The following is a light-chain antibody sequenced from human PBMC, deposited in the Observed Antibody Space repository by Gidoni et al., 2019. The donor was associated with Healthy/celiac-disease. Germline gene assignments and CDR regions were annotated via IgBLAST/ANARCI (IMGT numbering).Light chain of an antibody. Sequence: QSALTQPASVSGSPGQSITISCTGTSSDVGGYNYVSWYQQHPGKAPKLMIYEVSNRPSGVSTRFSGSKSGNTASLTISGLQAEDEADYYCSSYTSSIWVFGGGTKLTVL. V-gene: IGLV2-14*01. CDR3: SSYTSSIWV. CDR2: EVS. J-gene: IGLJ3*02. CDR1: SSDVGGYNY.